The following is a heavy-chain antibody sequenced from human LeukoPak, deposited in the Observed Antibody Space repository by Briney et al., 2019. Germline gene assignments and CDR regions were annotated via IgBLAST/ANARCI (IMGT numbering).Heavy chain of an antibody. CDR2: VNAGNGNT. CDR3: TRLGTAGTFDY. D-gene: IGHD6-13*01. V-gene: IGHV1-3*01. J-gene: IGHJ4*02. CDR1: GDIITSLP. Sequence: ASLKVSCKASGDIITSLPAQWVRQDPGQRLEWMGWVNAGNGNTRYSQKFQDRVTITRDTSANTAYMELSSLRSEDTAVYYCTRLGTAGTFDYWGQGTLVTVSS.